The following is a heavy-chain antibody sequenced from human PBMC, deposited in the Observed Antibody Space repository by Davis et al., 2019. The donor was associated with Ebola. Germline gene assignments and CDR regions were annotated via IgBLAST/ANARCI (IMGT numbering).Heavy chain of an antibody. CDR1: GFTFSSYS. J-gene: IGHJ6*02. Sequence: GGSLRLSCAASGFTFSSYSMNWVRQAPGKGLEWVSSISSSSSYIYYADSVKGRFTISRDNAKNSLYLQMNSLRAEDTAVYYCARDPNSSGWYGYYYYGMDVWGQGTTVTVSS. D-gene: IGHD6-19*01. V-gene: IGHV3-21*01. CDR3: ARDPNSSGWYGYYYYGMDV. CDR2: ISSSSSYI.